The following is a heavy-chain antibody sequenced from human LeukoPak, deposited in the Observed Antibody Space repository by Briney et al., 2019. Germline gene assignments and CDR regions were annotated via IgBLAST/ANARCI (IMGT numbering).Heavy chain of an antibody. V-gene: IGHV5-51*01. D-gene: IGHD5-18*01. J-gene: IGHJ3*02. CDR2: IYPGDSDT. Sequence: GESLKISCKGSGYSFTNYWIGWVRQMPGKGLEWMGIIYPGDSDTRYSPSFQGQVTISADKSISTAYLQWSSLKASDTAMYYCARGDGYSYGRIIYAFDIWGQGTMVTVSS. CDR1: GYSFTNYW. CDR3: ARGDGYSYGRIIYAFDI.